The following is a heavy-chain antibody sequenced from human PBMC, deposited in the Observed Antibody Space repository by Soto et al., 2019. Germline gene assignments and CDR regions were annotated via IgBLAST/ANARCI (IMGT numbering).Heavy chain of an antibody. V-gene: IGHV3-30*18. D-gene: IGHD3-10*01. J-gene: IGHJ4*02. CDR1: GFTFSSYG. CDR3: AKDGGLYYYGSGTYFDY. CDR2: ISYDGSNK. Sequence: QVQLVESGGGVVQPGRSLRLSCAASGFTFSSYGMHWVRQAPGKGLEWVAVISYDGSNKYYADSVKGRFTISRDNSKNTLYLQMNSLRAEDTAVYYCAKDGGLYYYGSGTYFDYWGQGTLVTGSS.